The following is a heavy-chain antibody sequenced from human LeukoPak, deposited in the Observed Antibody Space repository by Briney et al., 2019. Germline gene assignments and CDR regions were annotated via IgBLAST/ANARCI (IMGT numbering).Heavy chain of an antibody. CDR2: ISAGAGT. J-gene: IGHJ4*02. V-gene: IGHV3-23*01. D-gene: IGHD6-13*01. CDR1: GFTFSSYA. Sequence: GGSLRLSCAASGFTFSSYAMTWVRQAPGQGLEWVSSISAGAGTYYADSVTGRFTVSRDDSKNILYLQMNSLGAEDTAVYYCAKEPKYSSSYYSDYWGQGTLVTASS. CDR3: AKEPKYSSSYYSDY.